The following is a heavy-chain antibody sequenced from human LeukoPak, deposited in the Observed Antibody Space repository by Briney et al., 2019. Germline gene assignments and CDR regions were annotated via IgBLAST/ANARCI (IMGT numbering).Heavy chain of an antibody. CDR2: ISAYNGNT. V-gene: IGHV1-18*01. D-gene: IGHD1-26*01. J-gene: IGHJ4*02. CDR1: GYTFTSYG. CDR3: ARLGSGSYFGGFDY. Sequence: GASVKVSCKASGYTFTSYGISWVRQAPGQGLEWMGWISAYNGNTNYAQKLQGRVTMTTDTSTNTAYMELRSLRSDDTAVYYCARLGSGSYFGGFDYWGQGTLVTVSS.